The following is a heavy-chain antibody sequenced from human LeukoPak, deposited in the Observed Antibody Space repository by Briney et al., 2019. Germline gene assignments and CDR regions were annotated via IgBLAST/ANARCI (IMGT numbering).Heavy chain of an antibody. CDR2: IDDGGNT. CDR1: GGSFSDYF. CDR3: ARFSRITWGDWGDAFDI. J-gene: IGHJ3*02. V-gene: IGHV4-34*01. D-gene: IGHD2-21*02. Sequence: SETLSLTCSVYGGSFSDYFWCWIRQSPGKGLEWIGEIDDGGNTNYNPSLMSRVIVSMEKSKKQFSLVMRSVAAADTAVYYCARFSRITWGDWGDAFDIWGQGTTVIVSS.